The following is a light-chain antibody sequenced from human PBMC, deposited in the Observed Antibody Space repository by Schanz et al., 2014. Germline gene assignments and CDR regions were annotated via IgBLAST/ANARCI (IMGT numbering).Light chain of an antibody. V-gene: IGLV2-14*03. Sequence: QSALTQPASVSGSPGQSITISCTGTSSDVGGYNYVSWYQHHPGKAPKLMIYDVSNRPSGVPDRFSNSKSGTSASLAISGLQAEDEAYYYCQSYDSSLSGYVVFGGGTKLTVL. CDR2: DVS. J-gene: IGLJ2*01. CDR3: QSYDSSLSGYVV. CDR1: SSDVGGYNY.